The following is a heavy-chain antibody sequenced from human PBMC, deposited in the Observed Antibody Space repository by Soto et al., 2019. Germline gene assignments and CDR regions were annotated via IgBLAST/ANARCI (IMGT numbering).Heavy chain of an antibody. J-gene: IGHJ6*03. CDR2: ISAYNGNT. CDR1: GYTFTSYG. CDR3: ARVCSSSPYYYYYMDV. Sequence: ASVKVSCKASGYTFTSYGISWVRQAPGQGLEWMGWISAYNGNTNYAQKLQGRVTMTTDTSTSTAYMELRSLRSDDTAVYYCARVCSSSPYYYYYMDVRGKGTTVTVSS. V-gene: IGHV1-18*01. D-gene: IGHD6-6*01.